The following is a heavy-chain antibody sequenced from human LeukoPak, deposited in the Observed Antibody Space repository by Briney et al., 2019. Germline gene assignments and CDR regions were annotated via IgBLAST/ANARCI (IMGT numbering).Heavy chain of an antibody. J-gene: IGHJ4*02. CDR3: ARGRHDNTGDNYFDY. V-gene: IGHV4-39*07. CDR2: IYYDGSP. Sequence: PSETLSLTCTVSGGSISSGSFYWGWIRQPPGKGLEWIGSIYYDGSPYYNASLKGRVTISLHTSKNQFSLKLSSVTAADTAVYFCARGRHDNTGDNYFDYWGQGAMVTVSS. D-gene: IGHD3-22*01. CDR1: GGSISSGSFY.